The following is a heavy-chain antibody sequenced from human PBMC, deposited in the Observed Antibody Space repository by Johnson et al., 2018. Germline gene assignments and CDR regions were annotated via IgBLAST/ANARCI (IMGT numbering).Heavy chain of an antibody. J-gene: IGHJ3*02. CDR1: GFTVSSNY. CDR3: ARGSRAYVWGSGGAFDI. Sequence: EQLGQSGGGLVQPGGSLGLSCAASGFTVSSNYMSWVRQAPGKGLEWVSVIYSGGSTYYADSVKVRLIISRDNSKNQLYLQMNSLRAGDTAVYYCARGSRAYVWGSGGAFDIWGQGTMVTVSS. D-gene: IGHD3-16*01. V-gene: IGHV3-53*01. CDR2: IYSGGST.